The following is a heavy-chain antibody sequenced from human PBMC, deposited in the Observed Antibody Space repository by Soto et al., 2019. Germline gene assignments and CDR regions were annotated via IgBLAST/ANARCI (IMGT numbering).Heavy chain of an antibody. CDR3: ASVLRLGYYDFWSGTYYGMDV. Sequence: GASVKVSCKASGYTFTSYGISWVRQAPGQGLEWMGWISAYNGNTNYAQKLQGRVTMTTDTSTSTAYMELRSLRSDDTAVYYCASVLRLGYYDFWSGTYYGMDVWGQGTTVTVSS. CDR2: ISAYNGNT. V-gene: IGHV1-18*04. D-gene: IGHD3-3*01. CDR1: GYTFTSYG. J-gene: IGHJ6*02.